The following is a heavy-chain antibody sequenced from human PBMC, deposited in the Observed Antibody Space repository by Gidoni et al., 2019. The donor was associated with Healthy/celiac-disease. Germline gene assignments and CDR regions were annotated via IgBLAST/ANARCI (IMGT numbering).Heavy chain of an antibody. CDR1: GFTFSSYS. CDR3: AREHSSTYYYYYGMDV. J-gene: IGHJ6*02. D-gene: IGHD6-13*01. Sequence: EVQLVESGGGLVKPGGSLSLSCAASGFTFSSYSMNWVRQAPGKGLEWVPSISSSSSYIYYADSVKGRFTISRDNAKNSLYLQMNSLRAEDTAVYYCAREHSSTYYYYYGMDVWGQGTTVTVSS. V-gene: IGHV3-21*01. CDR2: ISSSSSYI.